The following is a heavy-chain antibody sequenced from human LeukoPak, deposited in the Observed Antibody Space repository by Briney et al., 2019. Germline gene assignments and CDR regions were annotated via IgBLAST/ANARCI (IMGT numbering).Heavy chain of an antibody. CDR3: ATPAPHGSDPSLYYYYMDV. Sequence: PGGSLRLSCAASGFTFSSYAMSWVRQAPGKGLEWVSAISGSGGNTYYADSVKGRFTVSRDNSKNTLYLQMNSLRAEDTAVYFCATPAPHGSDPSLYYYYMDVWGKGTTVTISS. J-gene: IGHJ6*03. D-gene: IGHD3-10*01. CDR2: ISGSGGNT. V-gene: IGHV3-23*01. CDR1: GFTFSSYA.